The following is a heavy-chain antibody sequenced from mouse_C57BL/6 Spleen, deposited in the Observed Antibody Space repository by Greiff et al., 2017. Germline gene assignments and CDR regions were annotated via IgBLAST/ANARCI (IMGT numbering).Heavy chain of an antibody. D-gene: IGHD2-3*01. CDR2: IRNKANNHAT. V-gene: IGHV6-6*01. CDR3: TRRGGYSYADWYFDV. J-gene: IGHJ1*03. CDR1: GFTFSDAW. Sequence: EVKLVESGGGLVQPGGSMKLSCAASGFTFSDAWMDWVRQSPEKGLEWVAEIRNKANNHATYYAESVKGRFTISRDDSKSSVYLQMNSLRAEDTGIYYCTRRGGYSYADWYFDVWGTGTTVTVSS.